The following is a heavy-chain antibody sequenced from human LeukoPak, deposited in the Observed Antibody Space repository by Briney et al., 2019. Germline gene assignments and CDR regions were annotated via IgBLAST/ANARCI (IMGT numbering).Heavy chain of an antibody. Sequence: NPSETLSLTCTVSGGSISSYYWSWIRQPPGKGLEWIGYIYYSGSTNYNPSLKSRVTISVDTSKNQFSLKLSSVTAADTAVYYCASRSSGWYVGRGYYMDVWGKGTTVTVSS. V-gene: IGHV4-59*12. J-gene: IGHJ6*03. D-gene: IGHD6-19*01. CDR2: IYYSGST. CDR3: ASRSSGWYVGRGYYMDV. CDR1: GGSISSYY.